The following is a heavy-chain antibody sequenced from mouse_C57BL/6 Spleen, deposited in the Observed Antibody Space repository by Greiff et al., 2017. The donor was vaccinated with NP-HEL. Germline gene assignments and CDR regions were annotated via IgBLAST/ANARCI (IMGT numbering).Heavy chain of an antibody. V-gene: IGHV1-26*01. J-gene: IGHJ1*03. D-gene: IGHD1-1*01. CDR2: INPNNGGT. Sequence: EVQLQQSEPELVKPGASVKISCKASGYTFTDYYMNWVKQSHGKSLEWIGDINPNNGGTSYNQKFKDKATLTVDKSSSTAYMELRSLTSEDSAVYYCARPTVVDGYFVVWGTGTAVTVSS. CDR3: ARPTVVDGYFVV. CDR1: GYTFTDYY.